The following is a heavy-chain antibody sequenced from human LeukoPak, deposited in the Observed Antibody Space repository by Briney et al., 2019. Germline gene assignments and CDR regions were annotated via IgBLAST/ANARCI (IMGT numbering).Heavy chain of an antibody. CDR3: AREEGSGSYLDY. CDR1: GGTFSSYA. Sequence: SVKVSCKASGGTFSSYAISWVRQAPGQGLEWMGGIIPIFGTANYAQKFQGRVTITADESTSTAYMELSSLRSEDTAVYYCAREEGSGSYLDYWGQGTLVTVSS. D-gene: IGHD1-26*01. CDR2: IIPIFGTA. J-gene: IGHJ4*02. V-gene: IGHV1-69*13.